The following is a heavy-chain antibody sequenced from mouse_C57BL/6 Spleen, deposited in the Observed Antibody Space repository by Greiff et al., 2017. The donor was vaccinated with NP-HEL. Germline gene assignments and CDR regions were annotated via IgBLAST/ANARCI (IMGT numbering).Heavy chain of an antibody. Sequence: DVQLVESGGGLVKPGGSLKLSCAASGFTFSSYAMSWVRQTPEKRLEWVATISDGGSYTYSPDNVKGRFTISRDNAKNNLYLQMSHLKSEDTAMYYCAREDWDGYFDYWGQGTTLTVSS. D-gene: IGHD4-1*01. V-gene: IGHV5-4*01. CDR2: ISDGGSYT. J-gene: IGHJ2*01. CDR1: GFTFSSYA. CDR3: AREDWDGYFDY.